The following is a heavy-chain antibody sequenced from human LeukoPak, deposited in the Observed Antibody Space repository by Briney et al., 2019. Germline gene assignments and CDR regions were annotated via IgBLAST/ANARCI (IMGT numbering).Heavy chain of an antibody. CDR2: VYYRVNT. CDR1: GGSGDSINTYY. D-gene: IGHD1-1*01. V-gene: IGHV4-59*01. Sequence: PSETLSLTCTVSGGSGDSINTYYWNWIRQPPGKVLHWIGYVYYRVNTNYNPSLKSRLTISVDTSKSQFSLKVSSVTAADTAVYYCARARTRGNNWYFDYWGQGTLVTVSA. J-gene: IGHJ4*02. CDR3: ARARTRGNNWYFDY.